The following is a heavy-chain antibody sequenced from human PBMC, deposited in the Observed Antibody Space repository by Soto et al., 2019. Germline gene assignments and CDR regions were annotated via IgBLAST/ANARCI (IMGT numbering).Heavy chain of an antibody. CDR3: ARARKGGYYDSSGLSWFDP. CDR2: INHSGST. Sequence: SETLSLTCAVYGGSFSGYYWSWIRQPPGKGLEWIGEINHSGSTNYNPSLKSRVTISVDTSKNQFSLKLSSVTAADTAVYYCARARKGGYYDSSGLSWFDPWGQGTLVTVSS. V-gene: IGHV4-34*01. J-gene: IGHJ5*02. CDR1: GGSFSGYY. D-gene: IGHD3-22*01.